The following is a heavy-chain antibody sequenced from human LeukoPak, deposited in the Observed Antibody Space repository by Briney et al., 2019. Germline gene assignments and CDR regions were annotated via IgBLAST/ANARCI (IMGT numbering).Heavy chain of an antibody. J-gene: IGHJ4*02. CDR2: VYGNGNT. V-gene: IGHV3-53*01. CDR1: GFSVANDR. D-gene: IGHD3-16*02. CDR3: VRERLGAIVEN. Sequence: GGSLRLSCAAPGFSVANDRMSWVRQPPGKGLEWVSTVYGNGNTAYTDSVKGRFTISRDNSKNTLLLQMNSLRAEDTAVYFCVRERLGAIVENWGQGVLVIVSS.